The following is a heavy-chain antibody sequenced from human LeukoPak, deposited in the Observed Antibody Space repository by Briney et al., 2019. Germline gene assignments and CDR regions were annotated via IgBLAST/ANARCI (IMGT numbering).Heavy chain of an antibody. Sequence: GGSLRLSCAASGLTFDDYAMHWVRQAPGKGLEWVSLISWDGGSTYYADSVKGRFTISRDNSKNSLYLQMNSLRAEDTALYYCAKDIGDYYYMDVWGKGTTVTVSS. CDR1: GLTFDDYA. CDR3: AKDIGDYYYMDV. CDR2: ISWDGGST. V-gene: IGHV3-43D*03. D-gene: IGHD3-16*01. J-gene: IGHJ6*03.